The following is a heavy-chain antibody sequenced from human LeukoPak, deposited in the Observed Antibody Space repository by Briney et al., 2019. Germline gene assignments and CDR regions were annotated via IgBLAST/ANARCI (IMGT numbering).Heavy chain of an antibody. CDR3: ASPVQLLWFGELYNYHAFDI. J-gene: IGHJ3*02. CDR2: IYYSGST. D-gene: IGHD3-10*01. CDR1: GGSISSSSYY. Sequence: KSSETLSLTCTVSGGSISSSSYYWGWIRQPPGKGLEWIGSIYYSGSTYYNPSLKSRVTISVDTSKNQFSLKLSSVTAADTAVYYCASPVQLLWFGELYNYHAFDIWGQGTMVTVFS. V-gene: IGHV4-39*01.